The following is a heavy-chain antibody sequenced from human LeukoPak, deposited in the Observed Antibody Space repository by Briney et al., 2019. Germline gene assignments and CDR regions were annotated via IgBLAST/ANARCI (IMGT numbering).Heavy chain of an antibody. CDR3: ARARGYCSSTSCLGHPNWFDP. D-gene: IGHD2-2*01. Sequence: ASVKVSCKASGYTFTGYYMHWVRQAPGQGLEWTGWINPNSGGTNYAQKFQGWVTMTRDTSISTAYMELSRLRSDDTAVYYCARARGYCSSTSCLGHPNWFDPWGQGTLVTVSS. V-gene: IGHV1-2*04. CDR1: GYTFTGYY. CDR2: INPNSGGT. J-gene: IGHJ5*02.